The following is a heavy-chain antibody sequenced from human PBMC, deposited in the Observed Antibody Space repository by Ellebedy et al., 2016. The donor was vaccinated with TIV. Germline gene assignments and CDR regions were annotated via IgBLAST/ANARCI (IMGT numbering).Heavy chain of an antibody. CDR1: GFTLSSYA. D-gene: IGHD2-15*01. CDR3: AKDFGAIVVVVAATVFDY. Sequence: PSETLSLTCAASGFTLSSYAMSWVRQAPGKGQEWVSDVSGSGGSTYCADAVKGRFTIFRDNSKNTLYLQMNSLRAEDTAVYYCAKDFGAIVVVVAATVFDYWGQGTLVTVSS. CDR2: VSGSGGST. J-gene: IGHJ4*02. V-gene: IGHV3-23*01.